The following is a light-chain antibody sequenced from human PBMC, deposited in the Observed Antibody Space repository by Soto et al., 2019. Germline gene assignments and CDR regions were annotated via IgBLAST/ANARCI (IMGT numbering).Light chain of an antibody. J-gene: IGKJ5*01. CDR2: GAS. V-gene: IGKV3-15*01. CDR1: QSVSSN. CDR3: QQYKNWPPSIT. Sequence: EIVMTQSPATLSVSPGERATLSCRASQSVSSNLAWYQQKPGQAPRLLIYGASTRATGIPARFSGSGSGTEFTLTISGLQSEDFAVYYCQQYKNWPPSITFGQGTRLEIK.